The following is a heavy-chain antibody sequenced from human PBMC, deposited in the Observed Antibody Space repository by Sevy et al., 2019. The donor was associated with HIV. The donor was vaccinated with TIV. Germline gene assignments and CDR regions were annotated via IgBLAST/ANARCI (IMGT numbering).Heavy chain of an antibody. V-gene: IGHV3-7*03. J-gene: IGHJ4*02. CDR1: GFTFDMYW. Sequence: GGSLRLSCDASGFTFDMYWMQWVRQAPGRGLEWVANIRQDGNEIYYAPSVRGRFTISRDNAKGSLYLQMNNLRVEDTATYYCARRYFDLWGQGTLVTVSS. CDR3: ARRYFDL. CDR2: IRQDGNEI.